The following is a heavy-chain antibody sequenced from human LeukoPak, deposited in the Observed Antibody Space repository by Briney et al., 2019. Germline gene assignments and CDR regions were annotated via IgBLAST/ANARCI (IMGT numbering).Heavy chain of an antibody. CDR2: INHSGST. D-gene: IGHD1-26*01. CDR3: ARVRPNHWETDFDY. V-gene: IGHV4-34*01. CDR1: GGSFSGYY. J-gene: IGHJ4*02. Sequence: SETLSLTCAVYGGSFSGYYWSWIRQPPGKGLEWIGEINHSGSTNYNPSLKSRVTISVDTSKNQFSLKLSSVTAADTAVYYCARVRPNHWETDFDYWGQGTLVTVSS.